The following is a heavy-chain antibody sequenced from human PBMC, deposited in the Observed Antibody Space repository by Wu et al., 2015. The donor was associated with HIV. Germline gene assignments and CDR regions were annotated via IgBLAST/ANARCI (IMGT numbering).Heavy chain of an antibody. D-gene: IGHD2-2*03. J-gene: IGHJ3*01. Sequence: QIQLVQSGAEVRRPGSSVKVSCKASGGTFDNYAVSWVRQAPGQGLEWMAGTIPVFRTVNYAQKFQGRVAITADESTDTAYMELSSLSSEDTAVYYCARSLAIIIIPTATSFDLWGQGTMVTVSS. CDR1: GGTFDNYA. CDR2: TIPVFRTV. CDR3: ARSLAIIIIPTATSFDL. V-gene: IGHV1-69*12.